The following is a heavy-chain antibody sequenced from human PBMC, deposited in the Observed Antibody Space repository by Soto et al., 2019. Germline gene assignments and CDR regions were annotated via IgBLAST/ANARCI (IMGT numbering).Heavy chain of an antibody. D-gene: IGHD6-13*01. CDR3: ARDAGAAAGQVPNDAFDL. V-gene: IGHV3-66*01. J-gene: IGHJ3*01. CDR2: IYSGGST. CDR1: GFTVSTNY. Sequence: QLGGSLRLSCAASGFTVSTNYMSWVRQAPGKGLEWVSVIYSGGSTYYPDSVKGRFTISRDNSKNTLYLQMNSLRAEDTGVYYCARDAGAAAGQVPNDAFDLWGQGTTVTVSS.